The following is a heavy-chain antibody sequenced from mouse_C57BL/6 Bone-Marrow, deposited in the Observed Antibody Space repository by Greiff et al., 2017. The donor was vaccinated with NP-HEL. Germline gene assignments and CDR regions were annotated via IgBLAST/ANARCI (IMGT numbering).Heavy chain of an antibody. CDR3: ARGGYYGNYERVDYYAMDY. Sequence: VQLQESGAELVKPGASVKISCKASGYAFSSYWMNWVKQRPGKGLEWIGQIYPGDGDTNYNGKFTGKATLTADKSSSTAYMQRSSLTSEDSAVYFCARGGYYGNYERVDYYAMDYWGQGTSVTVSS. CDR2: IYPGDGDT. J-gene: IGHJ4*01. CDR1: GYAFSSYW. V-gene: IGHV1-80*01. D-gene: IGHD2-1*01.